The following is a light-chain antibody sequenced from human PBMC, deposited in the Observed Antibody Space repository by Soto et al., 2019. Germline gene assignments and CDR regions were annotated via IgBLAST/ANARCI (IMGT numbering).Light chain of an antibody. CDR2: GTS. CDR3: QQCFNTPLT. CDR1: HNIGRF. J-gene: IGKJ1*01. V-gene: IGKV1-39*01. Sequence: DIQMTQSPSSLYASVGDRVTMTCRASHNIGRFLNWYQQKGGNAPKLLIYGTSNLASGVPLRFRGGGSGTDFTLTISTLQPEDFATYYCQQCFNTPLTFGQGTKVEIK.